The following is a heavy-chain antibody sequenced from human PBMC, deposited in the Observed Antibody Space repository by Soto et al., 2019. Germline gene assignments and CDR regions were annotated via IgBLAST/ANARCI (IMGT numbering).Heavy chain of an antibody. J-gene: IGHJ4*02. V-gene: IGHV4-34*01. CDR2: INHSGST. Sequence: PSETLSLTCAVYGGSFSGYYWSWIRQPPGKGLEWIGEINHSGSTNYNPSLKSRVTISVDTSKNQFSLKLSSVTAADTAVYYCARVRSLELTRGSFDYWGQGTLVTVSS. D-gene: IGHD1-26*01. CDR1: GGSFSGYY. CDR3: ARVRSLELTRGSFDY.